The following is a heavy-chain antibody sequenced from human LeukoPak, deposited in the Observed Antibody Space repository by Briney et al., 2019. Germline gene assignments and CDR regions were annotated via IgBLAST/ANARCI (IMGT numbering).Heavy chain of an antibody. CDR1: GGSVSSGRYY. Sequence: PSQTLSLTCTVSGGSVSSGRYYWSWIRQPAGKGLEWIGRIYTRGSTNYNPSLKSRVTISVDTSKNQFSLKLSSVTAADTAVYYCARQNLYYYGSGSYYNRGYYYYYMDVWAKGPRSPSP. V-gene: IGHV4-61*02. D-gene: IGHD3-10*01. CDR2: IYTRGST. CDR3: ARQNLYYYGSGSYYNRGYYYYYMDV. J-gene: IGHJ6*03.